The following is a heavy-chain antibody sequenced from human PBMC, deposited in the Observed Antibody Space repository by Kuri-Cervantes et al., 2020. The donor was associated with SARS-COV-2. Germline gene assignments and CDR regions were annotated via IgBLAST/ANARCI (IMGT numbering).Heavy chain of an antibody. CDR3: ARDPGYSSGWYYFDY. Sequence: GESLKISCAASGFTFSSYAMSWVRQAPGKGLEWVSAISGSGGSTYYADSVKGRFTISRDNSKNTLYLQMNSLRAEDTAVYYCARDPGYSSGWYYFDYWGQGTPVTVSS. CDR2: ISGSGGST. D-gene: IGHD6-19*01. V-gene: IGHV3-23*01. CDR1: GFTFSSYA. J-gene: IGHJ4*02.